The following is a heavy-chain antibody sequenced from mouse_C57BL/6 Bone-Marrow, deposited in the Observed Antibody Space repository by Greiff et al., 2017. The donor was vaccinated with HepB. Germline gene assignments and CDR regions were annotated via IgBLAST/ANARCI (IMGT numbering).Heavy chain of an antibody. CDR3: ARQGGLSCDWFAY. V-gene: IGHV5-12*01. J-gene: IGHJ3*01. Sequence: LQQSGGGLVQPGGSLKLSCAASGFTFSDYYMYWVRQTPEKRLEWVAYISNGGGSTYYPDTVKGRFTISRDNAKNTLYLQMSRLKSEDTAMYYCARQGGLSCDWFAYWGQGTLVTVSA. CDR2: ISNGGGST. D-gene: IGHD1-1*01. CDR1: GFTFSDYY.